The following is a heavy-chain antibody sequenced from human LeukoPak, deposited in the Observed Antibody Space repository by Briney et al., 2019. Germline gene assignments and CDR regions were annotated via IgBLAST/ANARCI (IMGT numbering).Heavy chain of an antibody. V-gene: IGHV1-18*01. CDR1: GYTFTSYG. J-gene: IGHJ6*02. D-gene: IGHD3-9*01. CDR3: ARDLNYDILTGYYTDDYCYYGMDV. Sequence: ASVKVSCKASGYTFTSYGISWVRQAPGQGLEWTGWISAYNGNTNYAQKLQGRVTMTTDTSTSTAYMELRSLRSDDTAVYYCARDLNYDILTGYYTDDYCYYGMDVWGQGTTVTVSS. CDR2: ISAYNGNT.